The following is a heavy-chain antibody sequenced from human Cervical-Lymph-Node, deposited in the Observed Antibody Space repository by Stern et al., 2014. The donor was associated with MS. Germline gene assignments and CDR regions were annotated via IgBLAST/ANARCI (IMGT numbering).Heavy chain of an antibody. CDR2: IYSDEST. V-gene: IGHV3-53*01. Sequence: EVQLGESGGGLIQPGGSLRLSCAASGFNVSSHYTSWVRQAPGKGLEWVSIIYSDESTYYADSVKGRFTISRDNSKHTLFLQMNSLRAEDTAVYYCATGGTWNSYYFDQWGQGTLVTVSS. D-gene: IGHD1-7*01. CDR3: ATGGTWNSYYFDQ. J-gene: IGHJ4*02. CDR1: GFNVSSHY.